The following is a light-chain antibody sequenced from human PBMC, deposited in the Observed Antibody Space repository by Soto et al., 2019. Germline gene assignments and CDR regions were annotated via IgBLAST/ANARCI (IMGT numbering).Light chain of an antibody. J-gene: IGKJ2*01. CDR1: QSVSTN. Sequence: EVVMTQSPATLSVSPGARATLSCRASQSVSTNLAWYQQKGGQPPRLLIYGASTRATDIPARFSGRGSGTEFTLTISSLQSEDFAVYYCQQYNNWPPMYTFGQGTKLEIK. V-gene: IGKV3-15*01. CDR3: QQYNNWPPMYT. CDR2: GAS.